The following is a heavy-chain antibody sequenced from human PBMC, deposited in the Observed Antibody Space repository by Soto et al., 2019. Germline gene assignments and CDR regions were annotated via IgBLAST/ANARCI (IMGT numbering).Heavy chain of an antibody. CDR3: ATGSSSGYDKTLDY. CDR1: GYTLTELS. CDR2: FDPEDGET. D-gene: IGHD5-12*01. V-gene: IGHV1-24*01. Sequence: ASVKVSCKVSGYTLTELSMHWVRQAPGKGLEWMGGFDPEDGETIYAQKFQGRVTMTEDTSTDTAYMELSSLRSEDTAVYYCATGSSSGYDKTLDYWGQGTLVTVSS. J-gene: IGHJ4*02.